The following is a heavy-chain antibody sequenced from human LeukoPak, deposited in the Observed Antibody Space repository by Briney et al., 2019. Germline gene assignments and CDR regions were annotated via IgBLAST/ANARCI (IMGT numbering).Heavy chain of an antibody. D-gene: IGHD4-17*01. CDR1: GFTFSSYG. Sequence: PGGSLRLSCAASGFTFSSYGMHWVRQAPGKGLEWVAFIRYDGSNKYYADSVKGRFTISRDNYKNTLYLQMNSPRAEDTAVYYCAKDDYGDQYNFDYWGQGTLVTVSS. V-gene: IGHV3-30*02. CDR2: IRYDGSNK. CDR3: AKDDYGDQYNFDY. J-gene: IGHJ4*02.